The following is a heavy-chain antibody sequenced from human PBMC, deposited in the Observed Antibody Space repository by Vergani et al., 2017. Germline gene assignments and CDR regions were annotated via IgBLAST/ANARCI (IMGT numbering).Heavy chain of an antibody. Sequence: EVELVQSGPEMRKPGESLKISCKGSEYSLGNYWIGWVRQMPGKGLEWMGIIYPADSDTRYSPSFQVQVTISADKSISTAFLQWDSLKASDTALYYCARHTTYTDSWGQETLVTVSS. J-gene: IGHJ4*02. V-gene: IGHV5-51*01. D-gene: IGHD1-1*01. CDR1: EYSLGNYW. CDR3: ARHTTYTDS. CDR2: IYPADSDT.